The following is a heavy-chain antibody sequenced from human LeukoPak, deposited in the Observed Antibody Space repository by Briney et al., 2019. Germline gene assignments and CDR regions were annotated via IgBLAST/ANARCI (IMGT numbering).Heavy chain of an antibody. Sequence: PGGSLRLSCAASGFIVSSNYMNWVRQAPGKGLEWVSVIYSGGSTYYADSVKGRFTISRHNSKNTLYLQMNSLRAEDTAVYYCARWIQLWSIPNGMDVWGQGTTVTVSS. V-gene: IGHV3-66*01. D-gene: IGHD5-18*01. CDR2: IYSGGST. J-gene: IGHJ6*02. CDR1: GFIVSSNY. CDR3: ARWIQLWSIPNGMDV.